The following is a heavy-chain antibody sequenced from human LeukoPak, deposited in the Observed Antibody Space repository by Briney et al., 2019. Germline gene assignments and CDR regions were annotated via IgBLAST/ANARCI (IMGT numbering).Heavy chain of an antibody. J-gene: IGHJ4*02. D-gene: IGHD4-11*01. CDR3: AREVQFALFDY. Sequence: GGSLRLSCTTSGFNFDDYGMSWVRQVPGKGLEWVSSINWSGSTTTYADSVKGRFTISRDSGKNSLHLQMHSPRVEDTAFYYCAREVQFALFDYWGQGTLVTVSS. CDR2: INWSGSTT. CDR1: GFNFDDYG. V-gene: IGHV3-20*04.